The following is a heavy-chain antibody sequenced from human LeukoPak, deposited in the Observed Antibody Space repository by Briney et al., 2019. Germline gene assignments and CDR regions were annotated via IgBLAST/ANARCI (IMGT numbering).Heavy chain of an antibody. J-gene: IGHJ3*02. V-gene: IGHV3-53*01. D-gene: IGHD2-2*01. CDR3: AKDREDIVVVPAAEEDAFDI. CDR1: GFTVSSNY. CDR2: IYSGGST. Sequence: PGGPLRLSCAASGFTVSSNYMGWVRQAPGKGLEWVSVIYSGGSTYYADSVKGRFTISRDNSKNTLYLQMNSLRAEDTAVYYCAKDREDIVVVPAAEEDAFDIWGQGTMVTVSS.